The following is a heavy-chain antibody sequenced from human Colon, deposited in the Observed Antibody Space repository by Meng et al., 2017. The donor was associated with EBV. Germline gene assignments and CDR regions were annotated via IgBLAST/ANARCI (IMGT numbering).Heavy chain of an antibody. CDR3: VRGKQDAWELLAY. V-gene: IGHV4-4*02. J-gene: IGHJ4*02. CDR2: IDDSGST. Sequence: QVQLHESGPGLVEPSGTPSLTCGVSGVSISSNIRWTWVRQPPGKGLEWIGDIDDSGSTNYNPSLNSRISISLDKSKNHFSLKVNSVTAADTAVYYCVRGKQDAWELLAYWGQGALVTVSS. D-gene: IGHD1-26*01. CDR1: GVSISSNIR.